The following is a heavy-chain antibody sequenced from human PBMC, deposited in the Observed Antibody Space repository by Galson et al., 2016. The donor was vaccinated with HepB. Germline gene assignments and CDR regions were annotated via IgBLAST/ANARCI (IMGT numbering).Heavy chain of an antibody. V-gene: IGHV4-4*02. Sequence: SETLSPTCSVSGSSMTSSKWWSWLRQAPGKRRERIGEVYHGGSTNYSPSFKSRVRISVDRWKNQLSLTLSYVTAADTAVYYCAGDGNGGGDCYLATWGLGILVTVSS. CDR2: VYHGGST. J-gene: IGHJ5*02. D-gene: IGHD2-21*01. CDR3: AGDGNGGGDCYLAT. CDR1: GSSMTSSKW.